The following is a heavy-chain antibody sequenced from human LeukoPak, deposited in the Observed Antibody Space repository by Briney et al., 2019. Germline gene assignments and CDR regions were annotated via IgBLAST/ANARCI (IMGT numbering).Heavy chain of an antibody. D-gene: IGHD3-3*01. CDR2: ITGTGGHT. Sequence: PGGSLRLSCAASGFTFSNFAMSWVRQAPGKGLEWVSAITGTGGHTYYVASVQGRFTVSRDNSRNTLYLQMSSLRGEDSAIYYCAKVRDTREWYKDAFDVWGQGTRVTVSS. V-gene: IGHV3-23*01. CDR3: AKVRDTREWYKDAFDV. CDR1: GFTFSNFA. J-gene: IGHJ3*01.